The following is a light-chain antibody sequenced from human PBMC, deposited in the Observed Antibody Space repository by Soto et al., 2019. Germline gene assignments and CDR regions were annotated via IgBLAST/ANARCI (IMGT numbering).Light chain of an antibody. Sequence: QSVLTQPASVSGSPGQSITISCTGTSSDVGGYKYVSWYQQHPGKAPKLMIYDIRNRPSGVSNRFSGSKSGNTASLTISGLQAEDEADYYFSSYTRSSTRVFGTGTKLTVL. CDR2: DIR. J-gene: IGLJ1*01. V-gene: IGLV2-14*03. CDR3: SSYTRSSTRV. CDR1: SSDVGGYKY.